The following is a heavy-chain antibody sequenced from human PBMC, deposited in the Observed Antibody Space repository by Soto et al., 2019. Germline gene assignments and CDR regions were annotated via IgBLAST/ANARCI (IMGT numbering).Heavy chain of an antibody. V-gene: IGHV4-39*01. D-gene: IGHD2-2*01. Sequence: SETLSLTCTVSGGPISSSSYYWGWIRQPPGKGLEWIGSIYYSGSTYYNPSLKSRVTISVDTSKNQFSLKLSSVTAADTAVYYCATATLGYCSSTSCWSLNMYNWFDPWGQGTLVTVSS. CDR3: ATATLGYCSSTSCWSLNMYNWFDP. CDR2: IYYSGST. CDR1: GGPISSSSYY. J-gene: IGHJ5*02.